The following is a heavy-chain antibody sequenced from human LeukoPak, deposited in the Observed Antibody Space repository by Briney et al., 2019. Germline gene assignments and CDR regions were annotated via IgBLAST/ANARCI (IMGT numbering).Heavy chain of an antibody. D-gene: IGHD2-2*01. CDR1: GFTFSSYS. J-gene: IGHJ3*02. CDR3: ARVVVPAAHDAFDI. CDR2: ISSSSSYI. Sequence: PGGSLRLSCAASGFTFSSYSMNWVRQAPGKGLEWVSSISSSSSYIYYADSVKGRFTISRDNAKNSLYLQMNSLRAEDTAVYYCARVVVPAAHDAFDIWGQGTMVTVSS. V-gene: IGHV3-21*01.